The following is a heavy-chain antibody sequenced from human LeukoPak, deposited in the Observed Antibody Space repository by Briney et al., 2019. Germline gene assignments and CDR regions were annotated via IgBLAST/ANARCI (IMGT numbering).Heavy chain of an antibody. CDR1: GYTFTTYG. J-gene: IGHJ3*02. V-gene: IGHV1-18*04. Sequence: ASVKVSCKASGYTFTTYGISWVRQAPGQGLEWMGWISVYNGNTDYAQNLQGRVTKTTDTSTSTAYMELWSLRSDDTAVYYCARDPRIVAGLGFDIWGQGTMVTVSS. D-gene: IGHD6-13*01. CDR3: ARDPRIVAGLGFDI. CDR2: ISVYNGNT.